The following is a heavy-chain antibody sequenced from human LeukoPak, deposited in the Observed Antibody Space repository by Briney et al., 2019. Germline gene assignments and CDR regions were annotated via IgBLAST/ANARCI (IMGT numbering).Heavy chain of an antibody. V-gene: IGHV1-69*04. CDR2: IIPILGIA. CDR3: AREPTPRSPFDY. CDR1: GGTFSSYA. Sequence: ASVKVSCKASGGTFSSYAICWVRQAPGQGLEWMGRIIPILGIANYAQKFQGRVTITADKSTSTAYMELSSLRSEDTAVYYCAREPTPRSPFDYWGQGTLVTVSS. J-gene: IGHJ4*02.